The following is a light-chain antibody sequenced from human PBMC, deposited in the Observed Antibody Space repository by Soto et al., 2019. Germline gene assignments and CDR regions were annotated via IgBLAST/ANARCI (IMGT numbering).Light chain of an antibody. CDR2: YDS. Sequence: SYELTQPPSMSVAPGKTARVTCGGNNFGSKSVHWYQQKPGQAPVLVIYYDSDRPSGIPEGFSGSNSGNTATLTISRVEAGDEADYYCQVWDTSGDHVVFGGGTKLTVL. J-gene: IGLJ2*01. CDR3: QVWDTSGDHVV. V-gene: IGLV3-21*04. CDR1: NFGSKS.